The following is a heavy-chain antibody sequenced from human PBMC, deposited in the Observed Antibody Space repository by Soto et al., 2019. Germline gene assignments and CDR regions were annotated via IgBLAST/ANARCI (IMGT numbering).Heavy chain of an antibody. V-gene: IGHV1-24*01. CDR3: ATDMVAIRDAFDI. J-gene: IGHJ3*02. CDR1: GYTLTELS. D-gene: IGHD2-21*01. CDR2: FDPEDGET. Sequence: GESLKISCKVSGYTLTELSMHWVRQAPGKGLEWMGGFDPEDGETIYAQKFQGRVTMTEDTSTDTAYMELSSLRSEDTAVYYCATDMVAIRDAFDIWGQGTMVTVSS.